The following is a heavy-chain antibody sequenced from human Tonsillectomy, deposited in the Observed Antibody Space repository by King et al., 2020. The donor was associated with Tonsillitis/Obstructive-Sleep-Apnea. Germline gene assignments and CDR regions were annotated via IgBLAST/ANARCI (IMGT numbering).Heavy chain of an antibody. J-gene: IGHJ3*02. CDR2: IKEDGSEK. CDR1: GFTLNHYW. V-gene: IGHV3-7*01. D-gene: IGHD6-19*01. Sequence: VQLVESGGGLVQPGGSLRLSCVASGFTLNHYWMTWVRQAPGKGLEWVANIKEDGSEKNYVDSVKGRFTVSRDNARNSLYLQMNSLRAEDTAVYYCARDLSVXVAAIWXDVHDIWGQGTMVTVSP. CDR3: ARDLSVXVAAIWXDVHDI.